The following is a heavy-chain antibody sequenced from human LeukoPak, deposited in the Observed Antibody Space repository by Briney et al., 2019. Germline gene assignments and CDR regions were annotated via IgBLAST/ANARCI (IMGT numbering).Heavy chain of an antibody. CDR1: GFTFSSYG. CDR3: ASVVGSSGYYYPFDY. D-gene: IGHD3-22*01. CDR2: ISYDGSNK. J-gene: IGHJ4*02. Sequence: PGGSLRLSCAASGFTFSSYGMHWVRQAPGKGLEWVAVISYDGSNKYYADSVKGRFTISRDNSKNTLYLQMNSLRAEDTAVYYCASVVGSSGYYYPFDYWGQGTLVTVSS. V-gene: IGHV3-30*03.